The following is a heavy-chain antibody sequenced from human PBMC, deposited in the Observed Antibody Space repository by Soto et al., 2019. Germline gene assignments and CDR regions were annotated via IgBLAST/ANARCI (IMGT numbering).Heavy chain of an antibody. J-gene: IGHJ6*02. CDR2: IVVGSGNT. CDR1: GFTFTSSA. CDR3: AAGEDSSSWYDLDYYYYYGMDV. Sequence: SVKVSCKASGFTFTSSAVQRVRQARGQRLEWIGWIVVGSGNTNYAQKFQERVTITRDMSTSTAYMELSSLRSEDTAVYYCAAGEDSSSWYDLDYYYYYGMDVWGQGTTVTVSS. D-gene: IGHD6-13*01. V-gene: IGHV1-58*01.